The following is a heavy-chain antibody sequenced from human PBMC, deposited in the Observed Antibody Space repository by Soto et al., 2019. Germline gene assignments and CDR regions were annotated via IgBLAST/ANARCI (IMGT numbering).Heavy chain of an antibody. Sequence: GGSLRLSCAASGFTFSSYAMSWVRQAPGKGLEWVSAISGSGGSTYYADSVKGRFTISRDNSKNTLYLQMNSLRAEDTAVYYCAKGKEIVVVVAAMGYWGQGTLVTVSS. D-gene: IGHD2-15*01. CDR2: ISGSGGST. CDR1: GFTFSSYA. CDR3: AKGKEIVVVVAAMGY. V-gene: IGHV3-23*01. J-gene: IGHJ4*02.